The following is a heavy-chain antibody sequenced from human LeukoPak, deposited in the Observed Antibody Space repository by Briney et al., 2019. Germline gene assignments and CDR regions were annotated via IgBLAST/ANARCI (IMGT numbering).Heavy chain of an antibody. CDR2: ISWNSGSI. D-gene: IGHD1-26*01. CDR3: ARRRDSGSLQHFDY. CDR1: GFTFDDYA. J-gene: IGHJ4*02. Sequence: GGSLRLSCAASGFTFDDYAMHWVRQAPGKGLEWVSSISWNSGSIGYADSVKGRFTISRDNAQNSLYLQMNSLRAEDTALYYCARRRDSGSLQHFDYWGQGTLVTVSS. V-gene: IGHV3-9*01.